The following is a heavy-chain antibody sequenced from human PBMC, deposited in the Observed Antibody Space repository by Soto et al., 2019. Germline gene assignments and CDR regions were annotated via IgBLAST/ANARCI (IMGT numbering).Heavy chain of an antibody. CDR3: ARGHTVTKPSYYFDY. Sequence: SLTCAVYVGPFSGYYWSWIRQPPGKGLEWIGEINHSGSTSYNPSLKSRVTISVDTSKNQFSLKLSSVTAADTAVYYCARGHTVTKPSYYFDYWGQGTLVTVSS. D-gene: IGHD4-17*01. CDR1: VGPFSGYY. J-gene: IGHJ4*02. V-gene: IGHV4-34*01. CDR2: INHSGST.